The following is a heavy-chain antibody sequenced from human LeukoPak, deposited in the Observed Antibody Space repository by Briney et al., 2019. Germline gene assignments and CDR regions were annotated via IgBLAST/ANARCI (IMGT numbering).Heavy chain of an antibody. CDR3: ARVASSWYIIYYYYYMDV. CDR1: GGSISSSSYY. J-gene: IGHJ6*03. V-gene: IGHV4-39*07. Sequence: SETLSLTCTVSGGSISSSSYYWGWVRQPPGKGLEWIGEINHSGSTNYNPSLKSRVTISVDTSKNQFSLKLSSVTAADTAVYYCARVASSWYIIYYYYYMDVWGKGTTVTVSS. CDR2: INHSGST. D-gene: IGHD6-13*01.